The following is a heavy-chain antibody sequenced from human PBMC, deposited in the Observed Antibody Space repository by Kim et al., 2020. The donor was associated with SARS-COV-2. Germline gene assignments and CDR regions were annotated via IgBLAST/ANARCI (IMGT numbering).Heavy chain of an antibody. V-gene: IGHV4-34*01. Sequence: STAYHPSLKSRVPISLDTSKNQFSLKLSSVTAADTAVYYCATNHSSGWYWGQGTLVTVSS. D-gene: IGHD6-19*01. J-gene: IGHJ4*02. CDR3: ATNHSSGWY. CDR2: ST.